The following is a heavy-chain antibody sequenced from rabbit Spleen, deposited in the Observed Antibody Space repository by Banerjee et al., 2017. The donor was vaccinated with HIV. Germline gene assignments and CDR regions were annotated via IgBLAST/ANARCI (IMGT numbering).Heavy chain of an antibody. CDR3: ARKKDALDL. CDR2: IDTSDGDT. V-gene: IGHV1S45*01. CDR1: GFFFSSNW. J-gene: IGHJ2*01. Sequence: LEESGGGLVKPGGTLTLTCTASGFFFSSNWICWVRQAPGKGLEWIACIDTSDGDTDCAKWLKGRFTISKASSTTVTLQMTSLTTADTATYFCARKKDALDLWGPGTLVTVS.